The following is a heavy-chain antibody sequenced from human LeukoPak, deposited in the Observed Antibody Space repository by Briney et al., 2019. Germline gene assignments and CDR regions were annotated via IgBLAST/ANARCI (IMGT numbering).Heavy chain of an antibody. CDR3: AREDGAAGPLY. D-gene: IGHD6-13*01. J-gene: IGHJ4*02. Sequence: SVKASCRASGGTFSSYAISWVRQAPGQGLEWMGGIIPIFGTANYAQKFQGRVTITADESTSTAYMELSSLRSEDTAVYYCAREDGAAGPLYWGQGTLVTVSS. V-gene: IGHV1-69*13. CDR1: GGTFSSYA. CDR2: IIPIFGTA.